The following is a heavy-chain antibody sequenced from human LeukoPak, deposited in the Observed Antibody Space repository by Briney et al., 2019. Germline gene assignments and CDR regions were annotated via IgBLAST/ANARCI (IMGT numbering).Heavy chain of an antibody. CDR3: ARAAQNWNNGPCLAV. D-gene: IGHD1-1*01. J-gene: IGHJ4*02. CDR2: IYSSGTT. CDR1: GGSVSSGDYY. V-gene: IGHV4-31*03. Sequence: SQTLSLTCTVSGGSVSSGDYYWSWIRQHPGKGLDWIGYIYSSGTTYYNPSLKSRLTISVDTSKNQFSLKLSSVTAADTAVYYCARAAQNWNNGPCLAVGGQECLVTVSS.